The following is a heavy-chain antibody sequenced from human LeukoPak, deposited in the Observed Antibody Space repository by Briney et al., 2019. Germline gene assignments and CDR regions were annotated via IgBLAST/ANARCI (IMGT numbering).Heavy chain of an antibody. CDR1: GFTFSSYG. J-gene: IGHJ4*02. CDR2: ISSSSSYT. V-gene: IGHV3-21*05. CDR3: ARGISLYYFDY. Sequence: GGSLRLSCAASGFTFSSYGMHWVRQAPGKGLEWLSYISSSSSYTNYADSGNGRFTMSRDNAKNSLYLQMNSLRAEDTAVYYCARGISLYYFDYWGQGTLVTVSS.